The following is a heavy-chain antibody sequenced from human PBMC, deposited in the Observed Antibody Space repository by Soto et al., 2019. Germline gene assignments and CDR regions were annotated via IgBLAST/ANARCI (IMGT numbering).Heavy chain of an antibody. CDR3: AKEPDVVCGSYTLFDP. CDR2: ISGSGGST. J-gene: IGHJ5*02. D-gene: IGHD1-26*01. V-gene: IGHV3-23*01. Sequence: EVQVLESGGGLVQPGGSLRLSCAASGFTFSSYAMSWVRQAPGRGLEWVSGISGSGGSTHYADSVKGRFTIPRDNSKNTLYLQMNSLRAEDTAVYYCAKEPDVVCGSYTLFDPWGQGTLVTVSS. CDR1: GFTFSSYA.